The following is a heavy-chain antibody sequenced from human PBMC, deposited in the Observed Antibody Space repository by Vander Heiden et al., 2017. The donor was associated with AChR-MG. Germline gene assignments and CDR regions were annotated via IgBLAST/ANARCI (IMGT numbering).Heavy chain of an antibody. CDR1: GYTFTSYP. J-gene: IGHJ4*02. CDR2: INPSGGDT. CDR3: ARNRYYFAY. V-gene: IGHV1-46*01. Sequence: QVQLVQSGAEVQKPGASVQVSCRASGYTFTSYPMHWRRQAPGQGLEWMGTINPSGGDTSDAQKFLGRVTMTRDTSTSTVYMDLSSLTSEDTAMYYCARNRYYFAYWGQGTLVTVSS.